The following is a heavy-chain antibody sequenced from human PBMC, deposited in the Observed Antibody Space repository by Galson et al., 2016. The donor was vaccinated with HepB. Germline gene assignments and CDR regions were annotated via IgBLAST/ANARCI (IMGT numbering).Heavy chain of an antibody. Sequence: SLRLSCAASGFTFSTYAMNWVRQAPGKGLEWLSVIYPGGDTYYTDSVRGRFIVSTDAAKKTLFFQMNSLRAEDTAVYYCSKDPFQSWGSWGQGTLVTVSA. D-gene: IGHD3-16*01. CDR3: SKDPFQSWGS. J-gene: IGHJ5*02. CDR1: GFTFSTYA. CDR2: IYPGGDT. V-gene: IGHV3-23*03.